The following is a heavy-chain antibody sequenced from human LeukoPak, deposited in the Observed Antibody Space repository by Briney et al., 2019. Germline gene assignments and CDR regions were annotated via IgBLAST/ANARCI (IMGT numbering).Heavy chain of an antibody. J-gene: IGHJ5*02. CDR1: GFTFSDYY. CDR3: IVFGDSNH. V-gene: IGHV3-53*01. D-gene: IGHD4-17*01. CDR2: IHTSGDT. Sequence: GGSLRLSCAASGFTFSDYYMSWVRQAPGKGLEWVSAIHTSGDTCYADSVKGRFTISRDTSKNTLYLQINSLRVEDTAVYYCIVFGDSNHWGQGTLVTVSS.